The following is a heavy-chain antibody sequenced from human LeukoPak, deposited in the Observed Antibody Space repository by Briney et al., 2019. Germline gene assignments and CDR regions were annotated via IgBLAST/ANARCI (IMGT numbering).Heavy chain of an antibody. CDR2: IYTSGST. V-gene: IGHV4-61*02. Sequence: PSETLSLTCTVYGGSISSGSYYWSWIRQPAGKGLEWIGRIYTSGSTNYNPSLKSRVTISVDTSKNQFSLKLSSVTAADTAVYYCARALLEEAGGGWFDPWGQGTLVTVSS. CDR3: ARALLEEAGGGWFDP. CDR1: GGSISSGSYY. J-gene: IGHJ5*02. D-gene: IGHD1-14*01.